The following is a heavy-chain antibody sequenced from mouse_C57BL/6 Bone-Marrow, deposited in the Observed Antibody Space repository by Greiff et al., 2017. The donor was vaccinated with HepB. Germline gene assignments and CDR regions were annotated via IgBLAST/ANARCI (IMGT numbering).Heavy chain of an antibody. J-gene: IGHJ4*01. CDR3: ARREFITTVEGDYAMDY. Sequence: QVQLKESGAELMKPGASVKLSCKATGYTFTGYWIEWVKQRPGHGLEWIGEILPGSGSTNYNEKFKGKATFTADTSSNTAYMQLSSLTTEDSAIYYCARREFITTVEGDYAMDYWGQGTSVTVSS. D-gene: IGHD1-1*01. V-gene: IGHV1-9*01. CDR1: GYTFTGYW. CDR2: ILPGSGST.